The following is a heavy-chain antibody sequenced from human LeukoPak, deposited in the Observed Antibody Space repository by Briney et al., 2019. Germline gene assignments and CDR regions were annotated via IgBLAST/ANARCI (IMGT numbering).Heavy chain of an antibody. CDR3: ARGREWEPKVFDY. J-gene: IGHJ4*02. CDR1: GGSISSSSYY. CDR2: IYYSGST. Sequence: SETLSLTCTVSGGSISSSSYYWSWIRQPPGKGLEWIGYIYYSGSTNYNPSLKSRVTISVDTSKNQFSLKLSSVTAADTAVYYCARGREWEPKVFDYWGQGTLVTVSS. D-gene: IGHD1-26*01. V-gene: IGHV4-61*01.